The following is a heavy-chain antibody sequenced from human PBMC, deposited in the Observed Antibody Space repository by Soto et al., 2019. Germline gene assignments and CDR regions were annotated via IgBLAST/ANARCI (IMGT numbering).Heavy chain of an antibody. V-gene: IGHV4-39*01. Sequence: SETLSLTCTVSGGSISSSSYYWGWIRQPPGKGLEWIGSIYYSGSTYYNPSLKSRVTISVDTSKNQFSLKLSSVTAADTAVYYCARHFEYYDILTGYYNYGMDVWGQGTKVTVSS. CDR1: GGSISSSSYY. CDR2: IYYSGST. CDR3: ARHFEYYDILTGYYNYGMDV. J-gene: IGHJ6*02. D-gene: IGHD3-9*01.